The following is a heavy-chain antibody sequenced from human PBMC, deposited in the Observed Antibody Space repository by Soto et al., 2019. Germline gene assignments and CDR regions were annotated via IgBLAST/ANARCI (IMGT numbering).Heavy chain of an antibody. Sequence: QVQLQQWGAGLLKPSETLSLTCAVYGGSFSGYYWSWIRQPPGKGLEWIGEINHSGSTNYNPSLKSRVTRSVDTAKNQVYLKLSSVTAVDTAVYYCARLARRYDGAFDIWCQGTMVTVSS. J-gene: IGHJ3*02. CDR3: ARLARRYDGAFDI. D-gene: IGHD3-9*01. CDR1: GGSFSGYY. CDR2: INHSGST. V-gene: IGHV4-34*01.